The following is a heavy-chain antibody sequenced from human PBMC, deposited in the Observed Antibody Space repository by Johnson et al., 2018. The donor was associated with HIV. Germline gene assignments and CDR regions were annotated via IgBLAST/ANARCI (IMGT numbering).Heavy chain of an antibody. CDR3: VRDFGHWDDAFGF. J-gene: IGHJ3*01. Sequence: EKLVESEGGLVQPGGSLRLSCTASGFTVSSNYMSWVRQAPGTGLKWVAIIQSGGGTYHADSVKGRFTISRDNAKNSLYLQMNSLRVEDTAMYYCVRDFGHWDDAFGFWGRGTKVTVSS. CDR2: IQSGGGT. D-gene: IGHD7-27*01. V-gene: IGHV3-66*01. CDR1: GFTVSSNY.